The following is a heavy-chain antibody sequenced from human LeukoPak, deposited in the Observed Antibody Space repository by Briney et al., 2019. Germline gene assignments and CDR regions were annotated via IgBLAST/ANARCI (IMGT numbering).Heavy chain of an antibody. CDR2: ISYGGSNK. CDR3: ARDPQRIVVVPAAYIDY. CDR1: GFTFSSYA. J-gene: IGHJ4*02. D-gene: IGHD2-2*01. Sequence: GGSLRLSCAASGFTFSSYAMHWVRQAPGKGLEWEAVISYGGSNKYYADSVKGRFTISRDNSKNTLYLQMNSLRAEDTAVYYCARDPQRIVVVPAAYIDYWGQGTLVTVSS. V-gene: IGHV3-30*04.